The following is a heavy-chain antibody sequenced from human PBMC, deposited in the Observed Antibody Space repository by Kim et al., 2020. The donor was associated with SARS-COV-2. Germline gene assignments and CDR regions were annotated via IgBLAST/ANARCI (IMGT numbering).Heavy chain of an antibody. CDR2: IWYDGSNK. V-gene: IGHV3-33*01. J-gene: IGHJ4*02. Sequence: GGSLRLSCAASGFTFSRYGMHWVRQAPGKGLEWVAVIWYDGSNKYYADSVKGRFTISRDNSKNTLYLQMNSLRAEDTAVYYCARDRVGYCSSTSCRTFDYWGQGTLVTVSS. CDR1: GFTFSRYG. D-gene: IGHD2-2*01. CDR3: ARDRVGYCSSTSCRTFDY.